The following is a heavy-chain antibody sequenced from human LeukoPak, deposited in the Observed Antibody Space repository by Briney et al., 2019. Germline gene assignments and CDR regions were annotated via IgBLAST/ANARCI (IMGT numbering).Heavy chain of an antibody. CDR3: ARDGAAFDY. Sequence: SQTLSLTCAISGDSVSTNSAAWSWIRQSPSRGLECLGRTYYRSKWFYDYAVSVKSRINIMPDTTKNQFSLQLNSVTPEDTAVYYCARDGAAFDYWGQGTLVSVSA. D-gene: IGHD2-15*01. CDR1: GDSVSTNSAA. J-gene: IGHJ4*02. CDR2: TYYRSKWFY. V-gene: IGHV6-1*01.